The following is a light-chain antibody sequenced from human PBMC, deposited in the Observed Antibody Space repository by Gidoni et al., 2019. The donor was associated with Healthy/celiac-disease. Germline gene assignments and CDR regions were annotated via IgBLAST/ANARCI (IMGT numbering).Light chain of an antibody. CDR3: KQSTQFPWT. V-gene: IGKV2-24*01. Sequence: DIVMTETPPSSPVTLGEPVSISCRSSQSLVHSDGNTYLSWLHQRPGQPPRLLIYTISNRFSGVPDRFSGIGAGTEFTLKNSRVEADDFGVYYCKQSTQFPWTFGQGTKVEIK. J-gene: IGKJ1*01. CDR2: TIS. CDR1: QSLVHSDGNTY.